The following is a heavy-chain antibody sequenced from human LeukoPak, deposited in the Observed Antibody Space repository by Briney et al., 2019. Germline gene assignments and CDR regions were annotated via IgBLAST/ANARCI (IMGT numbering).Heavy chain of an antibody. CDR2: IYASGST. V-gene: IGHV4-61*02. CDR3: AGSRGYYDSSGYPDIGAYDY. D-gene: IGHD3-22*01. Sequence: SQTLSLTCNVSGGSISSGDYYWSWIRQPAGKALEWIGRIYASGSTNYNPSLKSRVTISLDTSKNQFSLKLSSVTAADTAVYYCAGSRGYYDSSGYPDIGAYDYWGQGTLVTVSS. J-gene: IGHJ4*02. CDR1: GGSISSGDYY.